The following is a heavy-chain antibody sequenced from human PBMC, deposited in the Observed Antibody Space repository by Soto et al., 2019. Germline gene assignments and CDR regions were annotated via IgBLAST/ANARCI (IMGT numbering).Heavy chain of an antibody. D-gene: IGHD3-10*01. CDR2: IYYSGST. Sequence: SETLSLTCTVSGGSISSYYWSWIRQPPGKGLEWIGYIYYSGSTNYNPSLKSRVTISVDTSKNQFSLKLSSVTAADTAVYYCAKHGRKWLGKLYNDTYHTQVGGKGTTVTFSS. CDR1: GGSISSYY. V-gene: IGHV4-59*08. J-gene: IGHJ6*04. CDR3: AKHGRKWLGKLYNDTYHTQV.